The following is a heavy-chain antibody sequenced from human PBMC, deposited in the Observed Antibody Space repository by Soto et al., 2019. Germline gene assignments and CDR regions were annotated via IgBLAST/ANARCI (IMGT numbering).Heavy chain of an antibody. CDR1: GFTFDDYA. J-gene: IGHJ4*02. CDR3: AKDIREDGRGWTYFYN. V-gene: IGHV3-9*01. D-gene: IGHD6-19*01. CDR2: ISWNSGRI. Sequence: EVQLVESGGGLVQPGRSLRLACAASGFTFDDYAMHWVRQGPGKGLEWVSGISWNSGRIDYADSVKGRFTISRDNAKKSLYLQMNSLRGEDTALYYCAKDIREDGRGWTYFYNWGQGTLVTVSS.